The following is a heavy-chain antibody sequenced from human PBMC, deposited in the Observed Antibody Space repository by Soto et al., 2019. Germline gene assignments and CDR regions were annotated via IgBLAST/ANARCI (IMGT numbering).Heavy chain of an antibody. D-gene: IGHD2-15*01. V-gene: IGHV4-30-4*01. CDR2: IYYSGST. Sequence: PPGKGLEWIGYIYYSGSTYYNPSLKSRVTISVDTSKNQFSLKLSSVTAADTAVYYCARLQGDSDRLFDYWGQGTLVIVFS. CDR3: ARLQGDSDRLFDY. J-gene: IGHJ4*02.